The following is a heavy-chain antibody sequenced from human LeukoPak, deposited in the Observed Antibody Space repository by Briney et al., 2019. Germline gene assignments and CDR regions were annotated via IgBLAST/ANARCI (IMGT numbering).Heavy chain of an antibody. Sequence: PGRSLRLSCAAPGFTSSSYGMHWVREAPGKGLEWVAVISYDGSNKYYADSVKGRFTISRDNSKNTLYLQMNSLRAEDTAVYYYAKDRGGKRPPLYYFDYWGQGTLVTVSS. CDR1: GFTSSSYG. CDR2: ISYDGSNK. D-gene: IGHD2-15*01. J-gene: IGHJ4*02. CDR3: AKDRGGKRPPLYYFDY. V-gene: IGHV3-30*18.